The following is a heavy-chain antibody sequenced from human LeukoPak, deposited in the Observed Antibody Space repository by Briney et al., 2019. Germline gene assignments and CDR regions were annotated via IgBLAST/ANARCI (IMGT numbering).Heavy chain of an antibody. J-gene: IGHJ4*02. CDR2: INSGATSE. D-gene: IGHD2-15*01. Sequence: GGSLRLSCTASGFIFSNFEMDWVRQAPGKGLQWLAYINSGATSEYYADSVKGRFTISRDNAKNSLYLQMNSLRVQDTAIYYCARVICTGGSCFQNDYWGQGTLVTVSS. CDR3: ARVICTGGSCFQNDY. CDR1: GFIFSNFE. V-gene: IGHV3-48*03.